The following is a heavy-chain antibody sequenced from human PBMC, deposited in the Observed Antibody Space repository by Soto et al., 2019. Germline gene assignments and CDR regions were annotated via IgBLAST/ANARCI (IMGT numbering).Heavy chain of an antibody. V-gene: IGHV3-33*01. Sequence: QVQLVESGGGVVQPGRSLRLSCAASGFTFSSYGMHWVRQAPGKGLEWVAVIWYDGSNKYYADSVKGRFTISRDNSKNPLYLQMNSLRAEDTAVYYCAREHGSGIWWFDPWGQGTLVTVSS. CDR3: AREHGSGIWWFDP. D-gene: IGHD3-10*01. CDR2: IWYDGSNK. CDR1: GFTFSSYG. J-gene: IGHJ5*02.